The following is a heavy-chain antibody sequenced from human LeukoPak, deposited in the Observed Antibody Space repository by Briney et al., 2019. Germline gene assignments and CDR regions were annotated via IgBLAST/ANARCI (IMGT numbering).Heavy chain of an antibody. CDR3: ARAGLLWFGELFLGGFDY. V-gene: IGHV3-30-3*01. Sequence: GGSLRLSCAASGFTFSSYAMHWVRQAPGKGLEWVAVISYDGSNKYYADSVKGRFTISRDNSKNTLYLQMNSLRAEDTAVYYCARAGLLWFGELFLGGFDYWGQGTLVTVSS. J-gene: IGHJ4*02. D-gene: IGHD3-10*01. CDR1: GFTFSSYA. CDR2: ISYDGSNK.